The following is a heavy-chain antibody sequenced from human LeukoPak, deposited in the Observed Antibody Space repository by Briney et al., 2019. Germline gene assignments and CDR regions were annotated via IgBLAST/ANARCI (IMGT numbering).Heavy chain of an antibody. D-gene: IGHD3-9*01. Sequence: PSQTLSLTCTVSGGSISSGDYYWSWIRQPPGKGLEWIGYIYYSGSTYYNPSLKSRVTISVDTSKNQFSLKLSSVTAADTAVYYCARETRYDILTGYFIYYFDYWAREPWSPSPQ. CDR2: IYYSGST. J-gene: IGHJ4*02. CDR3: ARETRYDILTGYFIYYFDY. CDR1: GGSISSGDYY. V-gene: IGHV4-30-4*01.